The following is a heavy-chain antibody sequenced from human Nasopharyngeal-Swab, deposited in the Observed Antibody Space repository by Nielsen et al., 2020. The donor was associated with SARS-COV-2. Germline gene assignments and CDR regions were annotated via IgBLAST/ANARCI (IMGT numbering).Heavy chain of an antibody. CDR1: GFTFSRYT. CDR2: ISYDGSNK. D-gene: IGHD3-22*01. Sequence: GGSLRLSCAASGFTFSRYTMHWVRQAPGKGLEWVAVISYDGSNKYYADSVKGRFTISRDISKNTLYLQMNSLRAEDTAVFYCASTPLDSSGYYYAFHYWGRGPLVTVSS. J-gene: IGHJ4*02. V-gene: IGHV3-30-3*01. CDR3: ASTPLDSSGYYYAFHY.